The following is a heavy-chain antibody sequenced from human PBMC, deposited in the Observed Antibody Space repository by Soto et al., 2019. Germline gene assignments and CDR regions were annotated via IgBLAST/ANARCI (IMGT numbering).Heavy chain of an antibody. D-gene: IGHD5-12*01. CDR1: GFTFSSYA. J-gene: IGHJ6*02. V-gene: IGHV3-23*01. CDR2: ISGSGGST. CDR3: AKLNPDIVATIFGNYYYYGMDV. Sequence: PGGSLRLSCAASGFTFSSYAMSWVRQAPGKGLEWVSAISGSGGSTYYADSVKGRFTISRDNSKNTLYLQMNSLRAEDTAVYYCAKLNPDIVATIFGNYYYYGMDVWGQGTTVTVSS.